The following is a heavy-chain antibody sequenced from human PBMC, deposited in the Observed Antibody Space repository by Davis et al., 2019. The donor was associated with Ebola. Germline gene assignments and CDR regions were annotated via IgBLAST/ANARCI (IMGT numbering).Heavy chain of an antibody. J-gene: IGHJ6*02. CDR3: AKGGARYFYHYYGMDV. CDR2: ISGSGATT. V-gene: IGHV3-23*01. D-gene: IGHD2/OR15-2a*01. CDR1: GFTFSNYA. Sequence: GSLTLSCAASGFTFSNYAMSWVRQAPGKGLAWVSGISGSGATTYYADSVKGRFTISRDNSKNTLYLQMNSLRADDTALYYCAKGGARYFYHYYGMDVWGQGTTVTVSS.